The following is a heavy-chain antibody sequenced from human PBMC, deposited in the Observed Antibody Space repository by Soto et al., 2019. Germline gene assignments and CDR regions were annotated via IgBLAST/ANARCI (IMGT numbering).Heavy chain of an antibody. D-gene: IGHD5-18*01. Sequence: ASETLSLTCTVSGGSISSGDYYWSWIRQPPGKGLEWIGYIYYSGSTYYNPSLKSRVTISVDTSKNQFSLKLSSVTAADTAVYYCVGGGTAMVDYWGQGTLVNV. CDR1: GGSISSGDYY. CDR3: VGGGTAMVDY. V-gene: IGHV4-30-4*01. J-gene: IGHJ4*02. CDR2: IYYSGST.